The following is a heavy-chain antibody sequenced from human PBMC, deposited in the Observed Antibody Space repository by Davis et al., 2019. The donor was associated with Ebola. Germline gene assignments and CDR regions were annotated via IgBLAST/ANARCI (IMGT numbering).Heavy chain of an antibody. CDR3: TSTTTVKEY. J-gene: IGHJ4*02. D-gene: IGHD4-17*01. Sequence: GESLKISCAASGFTFSGSAVHWVRQASGKGLEWVGRIRSKANSYATAYAASVKGRFTISRDDSKNTAYLQMNSLKTEDTAVYYCTSTTTVKEYWGQGTLVTVSS. CDR1: GFTFSGSA. V-gene: IGHV3-73*01. CDR2: IRSKANSYAT.